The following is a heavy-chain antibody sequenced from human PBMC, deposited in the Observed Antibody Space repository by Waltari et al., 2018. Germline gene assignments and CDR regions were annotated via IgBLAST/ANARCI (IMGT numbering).Heavy chain of an antibody. Sequence: QVQLVQSGAEVKTPGASVKISCKASGFIFTNYAIHWVRQAPGQSFEWMGWINAGNGNTKYSEDFQGRVTITRDTSASTAYMELSSLRSEDTAVFYCARSYGDSFDYWGQGTLVTVSS. D-gene: IGHD4-17*01. J-gene: IGHJ4*02. V-gene: IGHV1-3*01. CDR2: INAGNGNT. CDR1: GFIFTNYA. CDR3: ARSYGDSFDY.